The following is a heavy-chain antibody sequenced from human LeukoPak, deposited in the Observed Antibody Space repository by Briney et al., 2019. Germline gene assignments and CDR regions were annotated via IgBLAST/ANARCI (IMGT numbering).Heavy chain of an antibody. Sequence: SEALSLTCTVSGGSISSSSYYWGWIRQPPGKGLEWIGSIYYSGSTYYNPSLKSRVTISVDTSKNQFSLKLSSVTAADTAVYYCARGLTMIVVVITTTGNAFDIWGQGTMVTVSS. CDR1: GGSISSSSYY. D-gene: IGHD3-22*01. CDR2: IYYSGST. CDR3: ARGLTMIVVVITTTGNAFDI. V-gene: IGHV4-39*07. J-gene: IGHJ3*02.